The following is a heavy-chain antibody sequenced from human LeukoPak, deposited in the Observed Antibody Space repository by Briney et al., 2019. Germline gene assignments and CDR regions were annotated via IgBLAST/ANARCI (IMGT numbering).Heavy chain of an antibody. CDR3: ARAPSEIGGYYPEYFRH. J-gene: IGHJ1*01. CDR1: GFTFSSYW. Sequence: GGSLRLSCAASGFTFSSYWMHWVRQAPGKGLVWVSRIKSDGSTNYADSVKGRFTISRDDAKNTVSLQMNSLRAEDTGVYYCARAPSEIGGYYPEYFRHWGQGTLVTVSS. CDR2: IKSDGST. V-gene: IGHV3-74*01. D-gene: IGHD3-22*01.